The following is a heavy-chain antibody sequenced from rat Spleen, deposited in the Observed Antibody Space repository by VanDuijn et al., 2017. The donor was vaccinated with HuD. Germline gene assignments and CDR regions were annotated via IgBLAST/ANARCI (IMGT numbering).Heavy chain of an antibody. CDR3: AKRQDGRGYDY. D-gene: IGHD1-12*02. J-gene: IGHJ2*01. V-gene: IGHV3-1*01. Sequence: EVQLQESGPGLVKPSQSLSLTCSVTGYSITSRYRWNWIRKFPGNKMEWIGHISYSGSTSYNPSLKRRISITRDTSKNQFFLQLNSVTTEDTATYYCAKRQDGRGYDYWGQGVMVTVSS. CDR1: GYSITSRY. CDR2: ISYSGST.